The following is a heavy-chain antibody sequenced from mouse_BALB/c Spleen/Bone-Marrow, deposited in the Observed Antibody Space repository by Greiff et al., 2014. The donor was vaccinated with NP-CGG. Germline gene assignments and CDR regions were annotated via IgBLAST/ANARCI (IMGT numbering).Heavy chain of an antibody. V-gene: IGHV2-9*02. CDR2: IWADGST. D-gene: IGHD1-2*01. CDR1: GFSLTSYG. J-gene: IGHJ4*01. Sequence: QVQLKESGPGLVAPSQSLSISCTVSGFSLTSYGVHWVRQPPGKGLEWLGVIWADGSTNYNSALMSRLSISKDNSKSQVFLKMNSLQTDDTAMYYCARITTATGAMDYWGQGNSVTVSS. CDR3: ARITTATGAMDY.